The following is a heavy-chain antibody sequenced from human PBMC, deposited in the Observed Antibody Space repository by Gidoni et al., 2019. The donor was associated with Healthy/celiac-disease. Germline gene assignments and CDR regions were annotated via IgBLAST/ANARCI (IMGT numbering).Heavy chain of an antibody. Sequence: EVQVVESGGGVVKPGGALRLSCAASGFTFSSYSMNWVRQAPGKGVEWVSYISSSSSTIYYADSVKGRFTISRDNAKNSLYLQMNSLRDEDTAVYYCARAYSGYDFFDYWGQGTLVTVSS. D-gene: IGHD5-12*01. CDR1: GFTFSSYS. V-gene: IGHV3-48*02. CDR2: ISSSSSTI. J-gene: IGHJ4*02. CDR3: ARAYSGYDFFDY.